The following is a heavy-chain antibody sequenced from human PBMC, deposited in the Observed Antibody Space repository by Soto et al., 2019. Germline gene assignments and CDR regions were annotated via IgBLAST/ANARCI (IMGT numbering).Heavy chain of an antibody. V-gene: IGHV3-33*01. CDR2: IWYDGSNK. Sequence: QVQLVESGGGVVQPGRSLRLSCAASGFTFSSYGMHWVRQAPGKGLEWVAVIWYDGSNKYYADSVKGRFTISRDNSKNTLYLQMNSLRAEDTAMYYCARAAVTTRDDAFDIWGQGTMVTVSS. CDR1: GFTFSSYG. CDR3: ARAAVTTRDDAFDI. J-gene: IGHJ3*02. D-gene: IGHD4-17*01.